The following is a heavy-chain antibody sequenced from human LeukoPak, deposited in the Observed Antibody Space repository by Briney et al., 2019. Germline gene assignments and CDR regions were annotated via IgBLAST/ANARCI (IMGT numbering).Heavy chain of an antibody. CDR3: AKGKYSSGSPFDY. CDR2: ISYDGSNK. D-gene: IGHD6-19*01. CDR1: GFTFSSYG. V-gene: IGHV3-30*18. J-gene: IGHJ4*02. Sequence: LPGGSLRLSCAATGFTFSSYGMHWVRQAPGKGLEWVAVISYDGSNKYYADSVKGRFTISRDNSKNTLYLQMNSLRAEDTAVYYCAKGKYSSGSPFDYWGQGTLVTVSS.